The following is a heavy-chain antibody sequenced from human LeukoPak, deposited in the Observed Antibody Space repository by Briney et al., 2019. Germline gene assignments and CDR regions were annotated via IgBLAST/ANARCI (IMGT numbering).Heavy chain of an antibody. Sequence: SETLSLTCAVHGGSFSGSYWNWIRHPPERGREWIGEINWSGSTKYNPTLKSRVTISVDTSKNPFSLKLSSVTAADTAVYYCARGQGFGRIAARHNWFDTWGQGTMVTVSS. D-gene: IGHD6-6*01. J-gene: IGHJ5*02. CDR3: ARGQGFGRIAARHNWFDT. V-gene: IGHV4-34*01. CDR1: GGSFSGSY. CDR2: INWSGST.